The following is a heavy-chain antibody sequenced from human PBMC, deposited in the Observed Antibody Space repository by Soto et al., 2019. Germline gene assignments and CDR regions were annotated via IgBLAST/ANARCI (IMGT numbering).Heavy chain of an antibody. CDR1: GFTFSSYA. Sequence: ESGGGVVQPGRSLRLSCAASGFTFSSYAMHWVRQAPGKGLEWVAVISYDGSNKYYADSVKGRFTISRDNSKNTLYLQMNSLRAEDTAVYYCARGDPLLRFLEWLLMVGASDYWGQGTLVTVSS. V-gene: IGHV3-30-3*01. D-gene: IGHD3-3*01. J-gene: IGHJ4*02. CDR3: ARGDPLLRFLEWLLMVGASDY. CDR2: ISYDGSNK.